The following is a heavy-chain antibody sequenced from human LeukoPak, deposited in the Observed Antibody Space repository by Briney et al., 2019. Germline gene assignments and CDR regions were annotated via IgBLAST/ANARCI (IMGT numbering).Heavy chain of an antibody. CDR2: INPAGSET. V-gene: IGHV3-7*01. CDR3: ARFGYVAAVDV. J-gene: IGHJ4*02. CDR1: GFSFRAQW. Sequence: GGSLRLSCAASGFSFRAQWMTGVRQAPGRGREWVANINPAGSETYYVDPVKDRFSISRDNAKNLVYLQMNSLRAEDTAVYHCARFGYVAAVDVWGQGTPVTVSS. D-gene: IGHD2-15*01.